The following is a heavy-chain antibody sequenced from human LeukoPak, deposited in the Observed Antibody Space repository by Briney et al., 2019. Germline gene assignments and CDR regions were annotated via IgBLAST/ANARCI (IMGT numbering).Heavy chain of an antibody. Sequence: SETLSLTCTVSGGSISSSSYYWGWIRQPPGKGLEWIGSMYYSGNTYYNPSLKSRVTISVDTSKDQFSLKLTSVTAADTAMYYCARHYRREDWFDPWGQGTLVTVSS. CDR3: ARHYRREDWFDP. CDR1: GGSISSSSYY. D-gene: IGHD3-16*02. CDR2: MYYSGNT. V-gene: IGHV4-39*01. J-gene: IGHJ5*02.